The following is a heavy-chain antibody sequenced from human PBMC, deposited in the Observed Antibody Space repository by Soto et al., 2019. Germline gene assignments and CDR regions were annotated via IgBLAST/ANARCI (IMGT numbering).Heavy chain of an antibody. CDR1: GFTFSSYA. CDR2: ISGSGGST. CDR3: ANDGVTVWFGGFIYYYYYYMDV. D-gene: IGHD3-10*01. Sequence: EVQLLESGGGLVQPGGSLRLSCAASGFTFSSYAMSWVRQAPGKGLEWVSAISGSGGSTYYADSVKGRFTISRDNSKNTLCLQLNSLRAEDTDVYYCANDGVTVWFGGFIYYYYYYMDVWGKGTTVTVSS. J-gene: IGHJ6*03. V-gene: IGHV3-23*01.